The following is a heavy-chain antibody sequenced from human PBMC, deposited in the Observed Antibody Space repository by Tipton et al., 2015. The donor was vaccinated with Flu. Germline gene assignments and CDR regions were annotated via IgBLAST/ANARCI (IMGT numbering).Heavy chain of an antibody. D-gene: IGHD3-22*01. CDR1: GGSISSYY. V-gene: IGHV4-4*07. CDR2: IYTSGST. CDR3: ASLYYYDSSGYYYEDY. J-gene: IGHJ4*02. Sequence: LRLSCTVSGGSISSYYWSWIRQPAGKGLEWIGRIYTSGSTNYNPSLKSRVTMSVDTSKNQFSLKLSSVTAADTAVYYCASLYYYDSSGYYYEDYWGQGTLVTVSS.